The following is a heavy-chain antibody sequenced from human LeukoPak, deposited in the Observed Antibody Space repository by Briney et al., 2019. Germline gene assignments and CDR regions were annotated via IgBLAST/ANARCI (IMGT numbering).Heavy chain of an antibody. Sequence: GGTLRLSCAASGCTFSSYGMSWVRQAPGKGLEWVSAISGSGGSTYYADSVKGRFTISRDNSKNTLYLQMNSLRPEDSAVHYCAKDGRGSGYFPDYWGQGTLGTVSS. D-gene: IGHD3-22*01. J-gene: IGHJ4*02. CDR2: ISGSGGST. CDR1: GCTFSSYG. CDR3: AKDGRGSGYFPDY. V-gene: IGHV3-23*01.